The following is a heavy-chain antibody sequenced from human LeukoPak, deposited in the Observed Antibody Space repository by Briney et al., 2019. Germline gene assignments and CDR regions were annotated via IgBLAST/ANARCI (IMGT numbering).Heavy chain of an antibody. CDR2: FYYSGHT. V-gene: IGHV4-59*08. Sequence: SETLSLTCTVSGGSISSYYWSWIRQPPGKGLEWIGYFYYSGHTNYNPSLKSRVTISVDTSKNQFSLKLSSVTAADTAVYYCARHHTVGVTSSPFDYWGQGTLVTVSS. J-gene: IGHJ4*02. CDR3: ARHHTVGVTSSPFDY. D-gene: IGHD2-21*02. CDR1: GGSISSYY.